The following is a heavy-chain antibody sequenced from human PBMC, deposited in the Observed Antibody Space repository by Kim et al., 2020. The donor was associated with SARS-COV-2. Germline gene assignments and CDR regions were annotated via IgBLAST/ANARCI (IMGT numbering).Heavy chain of an antibody. D-gene: IGHD2-21*02. J-gene: IGHJ5*02. Sequence: GESLKISCKGSGYSFTSYWIGWVRQMPGKGLEWMGIIYPGDSDTRYSPSFQGQVTISADKSISTAYLQWSSLKASDTAMYYCARIPYCGGDCYPFDPWGQGTLVTVPS. CDR2: IYPGDSDT. CDR3: ARIPYCGGDCYPFDP. CDR1: GYSFTSYW. V-gene: IGHV5-51*01.